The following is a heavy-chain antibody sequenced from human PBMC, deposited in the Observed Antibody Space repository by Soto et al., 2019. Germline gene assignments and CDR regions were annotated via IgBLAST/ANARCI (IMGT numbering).Heavy chain of an antibody. CDR2: IIPIFDTA. CDR1: GGTFSSYA. D-gene: IGHD3-22*01. Sequence: ASVKVSCKASGGTFSSYAISWVRQAPGQGLEWMGGIIPIFDTADYAQKFQGRVTITADESTNTAYMELSSLRSEDTAVYYCAGHSSGVPGYYYGMDVWGQGTTVIVSS. J-gene: IGHJ6*02. CDR3: AGHSSGVPGYYYGMDV. V-gene: IGHV1-69*13.